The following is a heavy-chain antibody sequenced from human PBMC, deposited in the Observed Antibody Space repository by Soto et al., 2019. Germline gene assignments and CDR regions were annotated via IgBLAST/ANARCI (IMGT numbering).Heavy chain of an antibody. CDR2: ISSTGKNI. D-gene: IGHD4-17*01. J-gene: IGHJ4*02. CDR3: GRSHGAGSY. V-gene: IGHV3-11*01. CDR1: GFTFIDYY. Sequence: PGGSLRLSCVASGFTFIDYYMNWVRQAPGKGLEWISYISSTGKNIYYSDSVKGRFIVSRGNAKNSLFLQMNSLTADDTAVYYCGRSHGAGSYWGQGTRVTVSS.